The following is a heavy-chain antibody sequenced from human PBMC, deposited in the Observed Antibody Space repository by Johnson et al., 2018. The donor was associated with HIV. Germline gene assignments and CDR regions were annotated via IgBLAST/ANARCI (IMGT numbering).Heavy chain of an antibody. CDR1: GFTFDDYA. D-gene: IGHD1-1*01. Sequence: QLVESGGGLVQPGRSLRFSCAASGFTFDDYAMHWVRQAPGKGLEWVSGISWNSGSIGYADSVKGRFTISRDNSKNTLYLQMNSLRAEDTAVYYCGRDLDLREDLAFDIWGQGTMVTVSS. CDR2: ISWNSGSI. V-gene: IGHV3-9*01. CDR3: GRDLDLREDLAFDI. J-gene: IGHJ3*02.